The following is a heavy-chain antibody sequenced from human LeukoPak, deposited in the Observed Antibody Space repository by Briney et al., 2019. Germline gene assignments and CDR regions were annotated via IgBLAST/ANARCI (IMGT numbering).Heavy chain of an antibody. V-gene: IGHV1-2*02. CDR2: INPNSGGT. D-gene: IGHD3-10*01. CDR1: GYTFTGYY. CDR3: ARSPTMGYGSGSYYY. Sequence: ASVKVSCKASGYTFTGYYMHWVRQAPGQGLEWMGWINPNSGGTNYAQKFQGRVTMTRDTSISTAYMELSRLRSDDTAVYYCARSPTMGYGSGSYYYWGRGTLVTVSS. J-gene: IGHJ4*02.